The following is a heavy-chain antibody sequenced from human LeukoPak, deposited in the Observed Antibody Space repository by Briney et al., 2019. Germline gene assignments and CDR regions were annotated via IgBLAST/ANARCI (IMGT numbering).Heavy chain of an antibody. V-gene: IGHV4-34*01. Sequence: SETLSLTCAVYGGSFSGYYWSWIRQPPGKGLEWIGEINHSGSTNYNPSLKSRVTISVDTSKNQFSLKLSSVTAADTAVYYCARSYYYGSGSYYYYYYYYMDVWGKGTTVTVSS. CDR1: GGSFSGYY. CDR2: INHSGST. D-gene: IGHD3-10*01. J-gene: IGHJ6*03. CDR3: ARSYYYGSGSYYYYYYYYMDV.